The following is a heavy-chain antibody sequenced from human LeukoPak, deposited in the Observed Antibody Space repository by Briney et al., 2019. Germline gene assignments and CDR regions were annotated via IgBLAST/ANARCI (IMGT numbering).Heavy chain of an antibody. CDR3: ARGPARIYSYGSKAGWFDP. Sequence: SETLSLTCAVYGGSFSGYYWSWIRQPPGKGLEWIGEINHSGSTNYNPSLKGRVTISVDTSKNQFSLKLSSVTAADTAVYYCARGPARIYSYGSKAGWFDPWGQGTLVTVSS. CDR1: GGSFSGYY. J-gene: IGHJ5*02. V-gene: IGHV4-34*01. D-gene: IGHD5-18*01. CDR2: INHSGST.